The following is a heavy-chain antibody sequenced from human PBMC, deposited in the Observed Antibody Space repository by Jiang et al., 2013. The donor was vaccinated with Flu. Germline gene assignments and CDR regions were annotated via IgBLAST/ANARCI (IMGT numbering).Heavy chain of an antibody. D-gene: IGHD2-2*01. V-gene: IGHV4-34*01. CDR2: INHSGSA. J-gene: IGHJ4*02. CDR1: GGSFSGSY. Sequence: LLKPSETLSLTCTIFGGSFSGSYWNWIRQSPGKGLEWLGEINHSGSANHNPSLKSRLVMSLDTSKNQISLQLSSVTAADTAMYYCGRGSGFCSRTSCPIRYWGQGNLVTVS. CDR3: GRGSGFCSRTSCPIRY.